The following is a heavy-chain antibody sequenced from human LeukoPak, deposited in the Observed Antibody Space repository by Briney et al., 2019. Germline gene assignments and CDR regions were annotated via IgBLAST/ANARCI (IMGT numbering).Heavy chain of an antibody. Sequence: GGSLRLSCAASGFTFSSYAMSWVRQAPGKGLELVSAISGSGGSTYYADSVKGRLTISRDNSKNTQYLQMNSLRAEDTAVYYCANTLGSGTRWGYWGQGTLVTVSS. D-gene: IGHD1-7*01. CDR3: ANTLGSGTRWGY. J-gene: IGHJ4*02. V-gene: IGHV3-23*01. CDR1: GFTFSSYA. CDR2: ISGSGGST.